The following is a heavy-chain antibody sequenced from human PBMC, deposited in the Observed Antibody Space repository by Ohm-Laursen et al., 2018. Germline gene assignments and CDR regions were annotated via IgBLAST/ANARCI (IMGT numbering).Heavy chain of an antibody. V-gene: IGHV3-48*01. CDR2: ISSSTSTI. Sequence: GSLRLSCSASGFTFSSYVMSWVRQAPGKGLEWVLYISSSTSTIFYADSVKGRFTISRDNAKNSLYLQMNSLRAEDTAVYYCAKGFTGYYDMDVWGQGTTVTVSS. D-gene: IGHD2-8*02. CDR1: GFTFSSYV. CDR3: AKGFTGYYDMDV. J-gene: IGHJ6*02.